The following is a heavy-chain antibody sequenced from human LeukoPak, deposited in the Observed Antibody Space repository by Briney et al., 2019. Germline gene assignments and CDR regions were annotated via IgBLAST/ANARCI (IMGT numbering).Heavy chain of an antibody. CDR3: ARLGYDILPTFGYYYYYMDV. CDR2: IYYSGST. J-gene: IGHJ6*03. V-gene: IGHV4-59*01. D-gene: IGHD3-9*01. CDR1: GGSISSYY. Sequence: SEILSLTCTVSGGSISSYYWSWIRQPPGKGLEWIGYIYYSGSTNYNPSLKSRVTISVDTSKNQFSLKLSSVTAADTAVYYCARLGYDILPTFGYYYYYMDVWGKGTTVTVSS.